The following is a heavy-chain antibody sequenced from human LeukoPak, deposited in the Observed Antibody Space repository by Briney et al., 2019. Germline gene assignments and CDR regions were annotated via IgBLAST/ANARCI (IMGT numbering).Heavy chain of an antibody. V-gene: IGHV4-39*07. CDR2: LYYSGST. CDR1: GDSISSSHYY. J-gene: IGHJ5*02. D-gene: IGHD3-10*01. Sequence: SETLSLTCAVSGDSISSSHYYWGWVRQPPGKGLEWIGSLYYSGSTYYNPSLKSRVSISVDTSKNQLSLQLTSVTAADTALYYCARVYLSEGWASGSGSYYSRYHWLDPWGQGTLVTVSS. CDR3: ARVYLSEGWASGSGSYYSRYHWLDP.